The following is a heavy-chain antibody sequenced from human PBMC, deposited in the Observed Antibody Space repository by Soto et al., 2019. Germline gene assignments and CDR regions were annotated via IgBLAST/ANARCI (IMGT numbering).Heavy chain of an antibody. J-gene: IGHJ6*02. CDR1: GFTFSSNW. Sequence: PGGSLRLSCAASGFTFSSNWMHWVRQSPGKGLVWVSRINSDGSSTSYADPVKGRFTISRDNAKNTLYLQMNSLRADDTAVYYCARGIIIMVREPPGMDVWGQGTTVTVSS. D-gene: IGHD3-10*01. V-gene: IGHV3-74*01. CDR3: ARGIIIMVREPPGMDV. CDR2: INSDGSST.